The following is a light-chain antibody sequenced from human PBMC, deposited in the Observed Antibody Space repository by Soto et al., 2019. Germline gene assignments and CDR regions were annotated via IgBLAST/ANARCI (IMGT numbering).Light chain of an antibody. CDR2: GVS. J-gene: IGKJ1*01. Sequence: ESVLTQYPGDLSLSPGGRATRSCRASQSVSCNYLSWYQQKPGQAPRLLIYGVSGRATGIPDRFSGSGSGTDFTLTISRLEPEDFAVYYCQQYCSSPKTFGQGTKVDIK. CDR3: QQYCSSPKT. CDR1: QSVSCNY. V-gene: IGKV3-20*01.